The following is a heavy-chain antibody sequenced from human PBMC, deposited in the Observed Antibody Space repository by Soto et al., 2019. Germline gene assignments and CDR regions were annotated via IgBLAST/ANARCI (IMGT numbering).Heavy chain of an antibody. CDR1: GGTFSSYA. D-gene: IGHD3-9*01. Sequence: QVQLVQSGAEVKKPGSSVKVSCEASGGTFSSYAISWVRQAPGQGLEWMGGIIPIFGTANYAQKFQGRVTITADESTSTAYMELSSLRSEDTAVYYCARSLVNYDILTGYANYGMDVWGQGTTVTVSS. CDR2: IIPIFGTA. V-gene: IGHV1-69*01. CDR3: ARSLVNYDILTGYANYGMDV. J-gene: IGHJ6*02.